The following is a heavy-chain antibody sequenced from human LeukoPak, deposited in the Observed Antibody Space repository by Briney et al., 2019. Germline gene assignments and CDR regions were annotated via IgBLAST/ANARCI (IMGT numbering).Heavy chain of an antibody. CDR1: AFTFSSYG. Sequence: GGSLRLSCAASAFTFSSYGMHWVRQAPGKGLEWVAFIRYDGINKYYADSVEGRISISRDNSKNTLYLQMNSLSAEDTAVYYCAKEIWPTVTIPGRTYFDYWGQGTLVTVSS. J-gene: IGHJ4*02. D-gene: IGHD4-17*01. CDR3: AKEIWPTVTIPGRTYFDY. V-gene: IGHV3-30*02. CDR2: IRYDGINK.